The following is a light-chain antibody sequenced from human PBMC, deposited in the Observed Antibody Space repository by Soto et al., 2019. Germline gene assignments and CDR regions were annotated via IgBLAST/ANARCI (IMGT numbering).Light chain of an antibody. CDR3: QQSFSIPFT. V-gene: IGKV1-39*01. CDR1: QTIGKY. CDR2: DAS. Sequence: IQMTQSPSSLSASVGDRVIITCRASQTIGKYLNWYQQQPGKVPKLLIYDASYLQSGVPSRFSGSESGTDFTLNISDLRPEDFATYYCQQSFSIPFTFGPGTKVD. J-gene: IGKJ3*01.